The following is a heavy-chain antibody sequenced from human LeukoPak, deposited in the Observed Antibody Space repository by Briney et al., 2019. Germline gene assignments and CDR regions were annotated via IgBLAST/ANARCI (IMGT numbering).Heavy chain of an antibody. CDR3: AKDANHLFTFDY. Sequence: GGSLRLSCVASGSTFSSYAMSWVRQAPGKGLEWVSAISGSGGSTYYADSVKGRFTISRDNSKNTLYLQMNSLRAEDTAVYYCAKDANHLFTFDYWGQGTLVTVSS. CDR1: GSTFSSYA. V-gene: IGHV3-23*01. D-gene: IGHD1-14*01. J-gene: IGHJ4*02. CDR2: ISGSGGST.